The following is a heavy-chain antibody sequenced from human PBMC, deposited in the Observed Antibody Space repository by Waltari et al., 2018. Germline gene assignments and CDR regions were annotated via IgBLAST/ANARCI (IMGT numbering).Heavy chain of an antibody. J-gene: IGHJ3*02. Sequence: QVQLVQSGAEVQKPGASVKVSCKVSGYTLTALSMHLVRQAPGKGLEWMGGFDPEDGETIYAQKFQGRVTMTEDTSTDTAYMELSSLRSEDTAVYYCASQRGSYYGRFARAFDIWGQGTMVTVSS. CDR1: GYTLTALS. CDR3: ASQRGSYYGRFARAFDI. D-gene: IGHD1-26*01. V-gene: IGHV1-24*01. CDR2: FDPEDGET.